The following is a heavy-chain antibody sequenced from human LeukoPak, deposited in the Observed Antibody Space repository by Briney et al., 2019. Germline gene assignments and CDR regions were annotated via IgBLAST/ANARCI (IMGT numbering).Heavy chain of an antibody. CDR1: GFTFSSYS. CDR3: ARGDTAFDY. D-gene: IGHD5-18*01. J-gene: IGHJ4*02. V-gene: IGHV3-21*01. CDR2: ISSSSTYI. Sequence: SGGSLRLSCAASGFTFSSYSMNWVRKAQGQGLEWVSSISSSSTYIYYADSVRGRFAISRDNAKNSLYLQMNSLRAEDTAVYYCARGDTAFDYWGQGTLVTVSS.